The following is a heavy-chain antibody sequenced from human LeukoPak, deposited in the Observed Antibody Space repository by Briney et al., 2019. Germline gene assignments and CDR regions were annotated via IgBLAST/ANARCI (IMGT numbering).Heavy chain of an antibody. CDR1: GFTFSDNW. CDR2: IKEDGSEK. J-gene: IGHJ4*02. V-gene: IGHV3-7*04. D-gene: IGHD6-19*01. CDR3: ASDSGYSSGWYDY. Sequence: HPGGSLRLSCAVSGFTFSDNWMSWVRQAPGKGLEWVANIKEDGSEKNYVDSVKGRFTISRDNAKNSLYLQMNSLRDEDTAVYYCASDSGYSSGWYDYWGQGTLVTVSS.